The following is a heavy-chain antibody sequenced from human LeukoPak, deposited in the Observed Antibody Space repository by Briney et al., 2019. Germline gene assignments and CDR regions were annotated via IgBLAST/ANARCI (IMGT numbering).Heavy chain of an antibody. CDR2: INAGNGNT. V-gene: IGHV1-3*01. D-gene: IGHD4-17*01. J-gene: IGHJ3*02. CDR3: ARETAVTQNDAFDI. CDR1: GYTFTSHT. Sequence: RASVKVSCKASGYTFTSHTVHWVRQAPGQRLEWMGWINAGNGNTKYSQKFQGRVTITRDTFAYAAYMEVSSLKSEDTAIYYCARETAVTQNDAFDIWGQGTLVIVSS.